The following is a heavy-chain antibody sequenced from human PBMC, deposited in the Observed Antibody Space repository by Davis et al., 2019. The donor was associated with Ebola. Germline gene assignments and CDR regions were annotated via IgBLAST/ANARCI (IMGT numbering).Heavy chain of an antibody. J-gene: IGHJ4*02. V-gene: IGHV3-11*06. Sequence: GESLKISCAASGFTLSDYYMSWIRQAPGKGLEWVSSISSSSSYIYYADSVKGRFTISRDNAKNSLYLQMNSLRAEDTAVYYCARDLRGSGRYWGQGTLVTVSS. CDR2: ISSSSSYI. CDR3: ARDLRGSGRY. D-gene: IGHD2-15*01. CDR1: GFTLSDYY.